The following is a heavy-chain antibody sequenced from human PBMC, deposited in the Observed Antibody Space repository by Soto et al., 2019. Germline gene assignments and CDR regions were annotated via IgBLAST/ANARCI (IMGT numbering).Heavy chain of an antibody. CDR3: ARVQGSSWYPSGFVY. CDR2: IYYSGST. V-gene: IGHV4-39*01. D-gene: IGHD6-13*01. CDR1: GGSISSSSYY. J-gene: IGHJ4*02. Sequence: SETLSLTCTVSGGSISSSSYYWGWIRQPPGKGLEWIGSIYYSGSTYYNPSLKSRVTISVDTSKNQFSLKLSSVTAADTAVYYCARVQGSSWYPSGFVYWGQGTLVTVSS.